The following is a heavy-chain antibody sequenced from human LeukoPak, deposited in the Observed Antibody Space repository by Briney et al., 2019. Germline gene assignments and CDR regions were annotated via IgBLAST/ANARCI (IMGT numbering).Heavy chain of an antibody. D-gene: IGHD6-13*01. J-gene: IGHJ4*02. CDR1: GVSIKSSY. Sequence: PSETLSLICSVSGVSIKSSYWSWIRQPPGKGLEWIGDIRYSESINYNPSLKSRVTISVDTSKNQLSLKLSSVTAADTAFYYCARHGHGTYRSTWYSLGGQGTLATVSS. CDR3: ARHGHGTYRSTWYSL. V-gene: IGHV4-59*08. CDR2: IRYSESI.